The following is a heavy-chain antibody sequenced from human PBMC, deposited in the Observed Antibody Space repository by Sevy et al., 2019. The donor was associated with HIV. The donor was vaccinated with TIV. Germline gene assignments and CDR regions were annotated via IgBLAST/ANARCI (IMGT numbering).Heavy chain of an antibody. V-gene: IGHV3-33*01. CDR2: IWNDGSNK. CDR3: ARGDDFNDRSAKRDFDD. CDR1: GFTFSNYG. D-gene: IGHD3-22*01. Sequence: GGSLRLSCAASGFTFSNYGMHWVRLAPGKGLEWVAVIWNDGSNKHYADSVKGRFTISRDNSKNTLYLQMNSLRVEDTAVYFCARGDDFNDRSAKRDFDDWGQGTLVTVSS. J-gene: IGHJ4*02.